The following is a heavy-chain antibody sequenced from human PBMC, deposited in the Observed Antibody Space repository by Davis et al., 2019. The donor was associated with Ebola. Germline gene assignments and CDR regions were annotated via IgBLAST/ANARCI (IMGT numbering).Heavy chain of an antibody. J-gene: IGHJ4*02. CDR3: ATDRNWDFDY. CDR2: VSDSSTTI. CDR1: GFTFADYA. D-gene: IGHD7-27*01. Sequence: GGSLRLSCAASGFTFADYAMHWVRQAPGKGLEWVSYVSDSSTTIYYADSVKGRFTISRDNAKNSLYLQMNSLRDEDTAVYYCATDRNWDFDYWGQGTLVTVSS. V-gene: IGHV3-48*02.